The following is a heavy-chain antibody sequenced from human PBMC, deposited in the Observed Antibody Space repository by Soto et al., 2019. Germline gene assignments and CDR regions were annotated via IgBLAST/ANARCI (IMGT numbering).Heavy chain of an antibody. CDR2: IYYSGST. D-gene: IGHD5-12*01. V-gene: IGHV4-31*03. CDR3: ARTSVEMSTNY. CDR1: GGSISSGGYY. Sequence: QVQLQESGPGLVKPSQTLSLTCTVSGGSISSGGYYWSWIRQHPGKGLEWIGYIYYSGSTYYNPSLKSRTTISVDTSKSQFSLKLSSVTAADTAVYYCARTSVEMSTNYRGQGTLVTVSS. J-gene: IGHJ4*02.